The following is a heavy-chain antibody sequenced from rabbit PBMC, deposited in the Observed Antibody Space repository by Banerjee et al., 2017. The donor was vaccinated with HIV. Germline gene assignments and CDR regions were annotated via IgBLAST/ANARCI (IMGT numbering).Heavy chain of an antibody. J-gene: IGHJ4*01. Sequence: QSLEESGGGLVKPGASLTLTCTASGIDFSSYYYMCRVRQAPGKGLEWIACIDISSGSTHYASWAKGRFTISKTSSTTVTLQMTSLTAADTATYFCARGGYTSSGYYNLWGPGTLVTVS. D-gene: IGHD1-1*01. CDR2: IDISSGST. CDR1: GIDFSSYYY. V-gene: IGHV1S40*01. CDR3: ARGGYTSSGYYNL.